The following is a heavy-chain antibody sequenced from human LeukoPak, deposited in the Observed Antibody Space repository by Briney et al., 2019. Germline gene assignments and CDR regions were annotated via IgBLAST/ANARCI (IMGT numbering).Heavy chain of an antibody. J-gene: IGHJ6*02. CDR3: AKDYYYEVYGMDV. CDR2: ISYDGSNK. D-gene: IGHD3-22*01. CDR1: GFTFSSYG. Sequence: PGRSLRLSCPASGFTFSSYGMHWVRQAPGKGLEWVAVISYDGSNKYYADSVKGRFTISRDNSKNTLYLQMNSLRAEDTAVYYCAKDYYYEVYGMDVWGQGTTVTVSS. V-gene: IGHV3-30*18.